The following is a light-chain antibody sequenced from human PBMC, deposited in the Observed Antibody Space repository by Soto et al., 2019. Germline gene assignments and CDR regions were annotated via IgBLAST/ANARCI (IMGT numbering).Light chain of an antibody. CDR1: QSVSSGY. CDR3: QQYGSSPLT. J-gene: IGKJ4*01. CDR2: GAS. V-gene: IGKV3-20*01. Sequence: EIVLTQSPGTLSLSPGERATLSCRANQSVSSGYLAWYQQKPGQAPSLLIYGASSRATGIPDRFSGSGSGTDFTLIISRLEPEDFAVYYCQQYGSSPLTFGGGTKVEIK.